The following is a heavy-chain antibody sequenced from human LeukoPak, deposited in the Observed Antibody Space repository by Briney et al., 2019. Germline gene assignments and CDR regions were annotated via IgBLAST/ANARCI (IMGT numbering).Heavy chain of an antibody. CDR2: ISSSSSYI. D-gene: IGHD3-10*01. CDR3: VSFWGSGSYYITDSDAFDI. J-gene: IGHJ3*02. V-gene: IGHV3-21*01. Sequence: GGTLRLSCAASGFTFSNYGMSWVRQAPGKGLEWVSSISSSSSYIYYADSVKGRFTISRDNAKNSLYLQMNSLRAEDTAVYYCVSFWGSGSYYITDSDAFDIWGQGTMVTVSS. CDR1: GFTFSNYG.